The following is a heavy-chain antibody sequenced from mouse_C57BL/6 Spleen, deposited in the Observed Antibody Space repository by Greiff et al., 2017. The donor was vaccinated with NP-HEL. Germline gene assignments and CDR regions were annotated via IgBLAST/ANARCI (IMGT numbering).Heavy chain of an antibody. V-gene: IGHV1-80*01. CDR3: ARFTTGLDY. J-gene: IGHJ2*01. CDR2: IYPGDGDT. D-gene: IGHD1-1*01. Sequence: QVQLQQSGAELVKPGASVKISCNASGYAFSSSWRNWVKQRPGKGLEWIGQIYPGDGDTNYNGKFKGKATLTADKSSSTAYMQLSSLTSEDSAVYFCARFTTGLDYWGQGTTLTVSS. CDR1: GYAFSSSW.